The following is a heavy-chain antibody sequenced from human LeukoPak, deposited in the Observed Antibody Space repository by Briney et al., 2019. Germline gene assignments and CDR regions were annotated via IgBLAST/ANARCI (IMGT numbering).Heavy chain of an antibody. J-gene: IGHJ5*02. CDR1: GFTFSSYA. CDR2: ISGSGGST. Sequence: PGGSLRLSCAASGFTFSSYAMSWVRQAPGRGLEWVSAISGSGGSTYYADSVKGRFTISRDNSKNTLYLQMNSLRAEDTAVYYCAKTLYGVVVPAAIPWFDPWGQGTLVTVSS. D-gene: IGHD2-2*02. V-gene: IGHV3-23*01. CDR3: AKTLYGVVVPAAIPWFDP.